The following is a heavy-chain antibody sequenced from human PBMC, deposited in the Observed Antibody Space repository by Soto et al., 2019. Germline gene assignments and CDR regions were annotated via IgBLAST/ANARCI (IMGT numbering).Heavy chain of an antibody. Sequence: GGSLRLSCAASGFTFSSYGMHWVRQAPGKGLEWVAVIWYDGSNKYYADSVKGRFTISRDNSKNTLYLQMNSLRAEDTAVYYCARDYCSGGSCYPMTAYYYYGMDVWGQGTTVTVSS. CDR1: GFTFSSYG. CDR2: IWYDGSNK. V-gene: IGHV3-33*01. D-gene: IGHD2-15*01. J-gene: IGHJ6*02. CDR3: ARDYCSGGSCYPMTAYYYYGMDV.